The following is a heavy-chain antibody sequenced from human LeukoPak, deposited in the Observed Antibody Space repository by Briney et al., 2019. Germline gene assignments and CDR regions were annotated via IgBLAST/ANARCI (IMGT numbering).Heavy chain of an antibody. CDR2: IYYSGST. CDR1: GGSISTSDNY. D-gene: IGHD5-24*01. J-gene: IGHJ6*03. Sequence: SETLSLTCIVSGGSISTSDNYWGWIRQPPGKGLEWIGYIYYSGSTNYNPSLKSRVTISVDTSKNQFSLKLSSVTAADTAVCYCARGGGMGHYYYYMDVWGKGTTVTISS. CDR3: ARGGGMGHYYYYMDV. V-gene: IGHV4-61*08.